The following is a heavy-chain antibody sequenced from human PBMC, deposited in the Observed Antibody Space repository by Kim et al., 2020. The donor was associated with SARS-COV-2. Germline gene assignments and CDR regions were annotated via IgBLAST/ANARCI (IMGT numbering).Heavy chain of an antibody. CDR2: ISWNSGSI. J-gene: IGHJ6*02. Sequence: GGSLRLSCAASGFTFDDYAMHWVRQAPGKGLEWVSGISWNSGSIGYADSVKGRFTISRDNAKNSLYLQMNSLRAEDTALYYCAKGTGPLLYYYGMDVWGQGTPVTVSS. CDR1: GFTFDDYA. D-gene: IGHD1-26*01. V-gene: IGHV3-9*01. CDR3: AKGTGPLLYYYGMDV.